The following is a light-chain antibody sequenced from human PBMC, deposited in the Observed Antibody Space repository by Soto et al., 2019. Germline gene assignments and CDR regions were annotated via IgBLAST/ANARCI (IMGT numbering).Light chain of an antibody. V-gene: IGKV3-15*01. CDR1: QSVRSN. J-gene: IGKJ5*01. CDR3: QQYNNWPPSII. CDR2: GAS. Sequence: EIVMTQSPATLSVSPGDRATLSCRANQSVRSNLAWYQQRPGQAPRLLIYGASTRAAGVPARFSGSGSGTEFTLTISSLQSEDLAVYYCQQYNNWPPSIIFGPGTRLEIK.